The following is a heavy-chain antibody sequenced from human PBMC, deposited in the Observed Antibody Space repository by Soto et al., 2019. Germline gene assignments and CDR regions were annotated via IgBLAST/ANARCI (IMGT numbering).Heavy chain of an antibody. CDR3: EKDLERLIAATLVSNWVDP. D-gene: IGHD6-13*01. CDR2: ISYDGSNK. CDR1: GFTFSSYG. Sequence: QVQLVESGGGVVQPGRSLRLSCAASGFTFSSYGMHWVRQAPGKGLEWVAVISYDGSNKYYADSVKGRFTISRDNSKNCLYLQKNSLRAEDTAVYYWEKDLERLIAATLVSNWVDPCGQGTLVTVSS. V-gene: IGHV3-30*18. J-gene: IGHJ5*02.